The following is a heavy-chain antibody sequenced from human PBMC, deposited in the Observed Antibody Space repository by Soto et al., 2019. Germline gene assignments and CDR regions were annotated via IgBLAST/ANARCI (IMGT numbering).Heavy chain of an antibody. D-gene: IGHD6-13*01. V-gene: IGHV3-33*01. CDR3: ARLGAAGSGWFDP. Sequence: GGSLRLSCAASGFTLSSYGMHWVRQAPGKGLEWVAVIWYDGSNKYYADSVKGRFIISRDNAKNSLYLQMNTLRAEDTAVYYCARLGAAGSGWFDPWGQGTTVTVSS. CDR1: GFTLSSYG. CDR2: IWYDGSNK. J-gene: IGHJ5*01.